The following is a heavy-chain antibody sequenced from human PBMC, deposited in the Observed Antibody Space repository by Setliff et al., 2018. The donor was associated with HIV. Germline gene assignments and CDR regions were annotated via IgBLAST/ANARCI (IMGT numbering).Heavy chain of an antibody. V-gene: IGHV4-31*03. CDR1: GVSISSGGYY. CDR2: IYHTGSA. Sequence: PSETLSLTCSVSGVSISSGGYYWSWIRQVPGKGLEWIGYIYHTGSAYYNPSLKSRVSTSVDTTKNQFSLRLGSVSAADTAVYYCARSLGEIPAARGAVYFDYWGQGTLVTVS. CDR3: ARSLGEIPAARGAVYFDY. D-gene: IGHD2-2*01. J-gene: IGHJ4*02.